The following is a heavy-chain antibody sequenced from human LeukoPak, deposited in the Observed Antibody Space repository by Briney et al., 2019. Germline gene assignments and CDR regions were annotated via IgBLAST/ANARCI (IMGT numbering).Heavy chain of an antibody. Sequence: GGSLRLSCAASGFTFSDYYMSWIRQAPGKGLEWVSYISSSGSTLYYADSVKGRFTISRDNSKNMLYLQMNSLRAEDTAVYYCAKWKYSNSGIDDYWGQGTLSPSPQ. V-gene: IGHV3-11*01. CDR3: AKWKYSNSGIDDY. D-gene: IGHD6-6*01. CDR2: ISSSGSTL. J-gene: IGHJ4*02. CDR1: GFTFSDYY.